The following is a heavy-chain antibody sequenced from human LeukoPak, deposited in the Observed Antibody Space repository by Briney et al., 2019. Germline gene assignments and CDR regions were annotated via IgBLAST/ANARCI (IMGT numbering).Heavy chain of an antibody. Sequence: ASVKVSCKTSGYTFTDHYLHWARQAPGQGLEWLAWISPKSGGTNYAQKFQGRVTLTRDASLTTAYMELSRLRSDDTAVYYCARGRDSGSRTFYFDSWGQGTLVTVSS. CDR1: GYTFTDHY. CDR3: ARGRDSGSRTFYFDS. CDR2: ISPKSGGT. J-gene: IGHJ4*02. D-gene: IGHD1-26*01. V-gene: IGHV1-2*02.